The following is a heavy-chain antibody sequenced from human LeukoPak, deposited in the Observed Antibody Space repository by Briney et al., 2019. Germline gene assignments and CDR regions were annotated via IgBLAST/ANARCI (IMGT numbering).Heavy chain of an antibody. Sequence: GGSLRLSCAASGFTFSSYAMSWVRQAPGKGLEWVSAISGSGGSTYYADSVKGRFTISRDNSKNTLYLQMNSLRAEDTAVYYCAKEAQHIVVVPAAIAPMDNWGQGTLVTVSS. CDR3: AKEAQHIVVVPAAIAPMDN. D-gene: IGHD2-2*02. CDR2: ISGSGGST. J-gene: IGHJ4*02. CDR1: GFTFSSYA. V-gene: IGHV3-23*01.